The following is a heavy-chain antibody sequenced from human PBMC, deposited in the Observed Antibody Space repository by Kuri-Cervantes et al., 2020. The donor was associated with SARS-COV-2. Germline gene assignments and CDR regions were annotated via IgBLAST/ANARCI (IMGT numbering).Heavy chain of an antibody. CDR3: AHSGGHGHTIFGVVIRSRDFDN. V-gene: IGHV2-5*05. CDR2: LYWDDDK. D-gene: IGHD3-3*01. J-gene: IGHJ3*02. Sequence: SGPTLVKPTHTRTLTCTFSGFSLSTSGVGVGWIRQPPGKALEWLALLYWDDDKSYGPSLKSRLTITKDTSKHQVVLTMTNMDPVDTATYYCAHSGGHGHTIFGVVIRSRDFDNWGQGTMVTVSS. CDR1: GFSLSTSGVG.